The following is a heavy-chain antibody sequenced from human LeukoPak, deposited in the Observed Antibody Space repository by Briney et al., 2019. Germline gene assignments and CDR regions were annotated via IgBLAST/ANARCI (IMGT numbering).Heavy chain of an antibody. CDR1: GGSISSYY. CDR3: ARAGYSGYDGSNFGD. J-gene: IGHJ4*02. D-gene: IGHD5-12*01. Sequence: PSETLSLTCTVSGGSISSYYWSWIRQPPGKGLEWIGYIYYSGSTNYNPSLKSRVTISVDTSKNQFSLKLSSVTAADTAVYYCARAGYSGYDGSNFGDWGQGTLVIVSS. V-gene: IGHV4-59*01. CDR2: IYYSGST.